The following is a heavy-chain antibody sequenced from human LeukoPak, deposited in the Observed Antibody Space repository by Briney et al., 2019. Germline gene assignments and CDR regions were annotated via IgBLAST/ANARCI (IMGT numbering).Heavy chain of an antibody. CDR1: GFTFSNAW. CDR3: TAFEMLDDYYYYGMDV. CDR2: IKSKTDGGTT. Sequence: PGGSLRLSCAASGFTFSNAWMNWVRQAPAKGLEWVGRIKSKTDGGTTDYAAPVKGRFTISRDDSKNTLYLQMNSLKTEDTAVYYCTAFEMLDDYYYYGMDVWGQGTTVTVSS. V-gene: IGHV3-15*07. J-gene: IGHJ6*02. D-gene: IGHD5-24*01.